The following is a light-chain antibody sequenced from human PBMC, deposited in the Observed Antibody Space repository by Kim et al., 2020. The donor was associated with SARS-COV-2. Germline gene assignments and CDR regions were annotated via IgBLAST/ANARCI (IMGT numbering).Light chain of an antibody. CDR3: CSYAGRYTSVV. CDR2: DVS. J-gene: IGLJ2*01. Sequence: QSALTQPRSVSGSLGQSVTISCTGSSNDVGGYNYVSWYQQHPVKAPKLMIYDVSKRPSGVPDRFSGSKSGNTASLTISGLQAEDEADYYCCSYAGRYTSVVFGGGTKVTVL. CDR1: SNDVGGYNY. V-gene: IGLV2-11*01.